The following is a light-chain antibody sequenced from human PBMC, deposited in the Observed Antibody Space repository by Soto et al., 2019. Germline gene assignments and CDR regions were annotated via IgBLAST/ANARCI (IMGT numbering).Light chain of an antibody. CDR2: AAS. CDR1: QVISNY. Sequence: DIQMTQSPSSLSASVGDRVTITCRASQVISNYLAWYQQKPGKVPKLLIYAASTLQSGVPFRFSGSGSGTDFTLTISSLQPEDVATYYCQKYNSAPCTFGQGTKVEIK. CDR3: QKYNSAPCT. V-gene: IGKV1-27*01. J-gene: IGKJ1*01.